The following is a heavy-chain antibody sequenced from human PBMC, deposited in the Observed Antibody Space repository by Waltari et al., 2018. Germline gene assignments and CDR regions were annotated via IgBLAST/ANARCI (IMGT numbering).Heavy chain of an antibody. J-gene: IGHJ4*02. CDR1: GFSLSTSGVG. V-gene: IGHV2-5*02. CDR3: AHRRRVGATFEFDY. Sequence: QITLKESCPTLVKPTQTLTLTCTFSGFSLSTSGVGVCWIRQPPGTALEWLALIYWVDDKPYSPCLKSKLSNNKETSQHQVVLTINNMDSVDTATYYCAHRRRVGATFEFDYWGQGTLVTVSA. D-gene: IGHD1-26*01. CDR2: IYWVDDK.